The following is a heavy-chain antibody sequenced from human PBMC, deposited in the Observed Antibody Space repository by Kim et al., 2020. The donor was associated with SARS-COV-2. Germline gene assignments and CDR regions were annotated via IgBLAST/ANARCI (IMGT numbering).Heavy chain of an antibody. Sequence: GGSLRLSCAASGFTFSSYAMHWVRQAPGKGLEWVAVIWYDGSNKYYADSVKGRFTISRDNSKNTLYLQMNSLRAEDTAVYYCANLVGIAAAGTGYWGQGTLVTVSS. CDR3: ANLVGIAAAGTGY. V-gene: IGHV3-33*06. CDR2: IWYDGSNK. D-gene: IGHD6-13*01. J-gene: IGHJ4*02. CDR1: GFTFSSYA.